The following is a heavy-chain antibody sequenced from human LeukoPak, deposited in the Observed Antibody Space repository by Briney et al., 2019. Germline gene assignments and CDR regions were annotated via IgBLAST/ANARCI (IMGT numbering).Heavy chain of an antibody. CDR1: GGSISSNSYY. D-gene: IGHD1-26*01. J-gene: IGHJ4*02. Sequence: SETLSLTCTVSGGSISSNSYYWGWIRQPPGKGLEWIGSIYSSGSTYYNPSLKSRVTISVDTSKNQFSLKLNSVTAADTAVYYCARTLSGSYFGFDYWGQGTLVTVSS. V-gene: IGHV4-39*01. CDR3: ARTLSGSYFGFDY. CDR2: IYSSGST.